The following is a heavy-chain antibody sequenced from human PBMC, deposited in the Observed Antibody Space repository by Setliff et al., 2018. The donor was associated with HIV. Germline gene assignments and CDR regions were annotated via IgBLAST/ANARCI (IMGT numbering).Heavy chain of an antibody. CDR3: ARVVGADDAFAF. J-gene: IGHJ3*01. CDR2: IYHSGST. V-gene: IGHV4-38-2*02. Sequence: SETLSLTCTVSGYSISSGYYWGWIRQPPGKGLEWIGSIYHSGSTYYNPPLKSRVTISVDTSKNQFSLKLSSVTAADTAVYYCARVVGADDAFAFWGQGTMVTVSS. CDR1: GYSISSGYY. D-gene: IGHD1-26*01.